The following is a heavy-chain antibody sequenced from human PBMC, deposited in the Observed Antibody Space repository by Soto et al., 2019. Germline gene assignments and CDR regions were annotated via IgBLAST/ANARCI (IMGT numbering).Heavy chain of an antibody. V-gene: IGHV1-69*13. D-gene: IGHD3-22*01. CDR3: ASSDSVVTDTWSDP. CDR2: IIPIFGTA. Sequence: SVKVSCKASGGTFSSYAISWVRQAPGQGLEWMGGIIPIFGTANYAQKFQGRVTITADESTSTAYMELSSLRSEDTAVYYCASSDSVVTDTWSDPWGKGTLVTVSS. CDR1: GGTFSSYA. J-gene: IGHJ5*02.